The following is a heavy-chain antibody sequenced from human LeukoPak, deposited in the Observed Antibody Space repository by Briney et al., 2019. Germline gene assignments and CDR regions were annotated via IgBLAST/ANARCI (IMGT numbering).Heavy chain of an antibody. V-gene: IGHV3-13*01. CDR2: IGTAGDT. CDR3: ARAPGYRSFLDY. CDR1: GFTFSSYD. J-gene: IGHJ4*02. Sequence: GGSLRLSCAASGFTFSSYDMHWVRQATGKGLEWVSAIGTAGDTYYPGSVKGRFTISRENAKNSLYLQMNSLRAGDTAVYYCARAPGYRSFLDYWGQGTLVTVSS. D-gene: IGHD6-13*01.